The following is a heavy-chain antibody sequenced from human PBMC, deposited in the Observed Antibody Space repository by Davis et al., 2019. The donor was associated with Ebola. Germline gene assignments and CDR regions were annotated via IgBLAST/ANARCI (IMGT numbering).Heavy chain of an antibody. CDR2: ISYDGSNK. Sequence: GESLKIPCAASGFTFSSYGMHWVRQAPGKGLEWVAVISYDGSNKYYADSVKGRFAISRDNSKNTLYLQMNSLRAEDTAVYYCAKDQEGAGEYWGQGTLVTVSS. D-gene: IGHD1-26*01. CDR1: GFTFSSYG. J-gene: IGHJ4*02. V-gene: IGHV3-30*18. CDR3: AKDQEGAGEY.